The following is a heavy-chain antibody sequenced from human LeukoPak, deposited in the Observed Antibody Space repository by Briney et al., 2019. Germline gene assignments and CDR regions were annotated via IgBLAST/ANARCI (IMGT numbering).Heavy chain of an antibody. V-gene: IGHV3-21*06. D-gene: IGHD2-15*01. CDR1: GFTFSSYA. Sequence: GGSLRLSCAASGFTFSSYAMNWVRQAPGKGLEWVSSISGGSSYIFYADSMKGRFTISRDNAKNSLYLQMSSLRAEDTAVYYCARGPNCSGGTCYSNYHYYGMDVWGQGTTVTVS. CDR2: ISGGSSYI. CDR3: ARGPNCSGGTCYSNYHYYGMDV. J-gene: IGHJ6*02.